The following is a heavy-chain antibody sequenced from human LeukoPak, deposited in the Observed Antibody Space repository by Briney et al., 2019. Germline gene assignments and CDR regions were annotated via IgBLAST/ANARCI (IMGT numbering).Heavy chain of an antibody. J-gene: IGHJ4*02. V-gene: IGHV7-4-1*02. CDR3: AKRGYSYGYSFDY. CDR1: GYTFTSYA. Sequence: ASVKVSCKASGYTFTSYAMNWVRQAPGQGLEWMGWINTNTGNPTCAQGFTGRFVFSLDTSVSTAYLQISSLKAEDTAVYYCAKRGYSYGYSFDYWGQGTLVTVSS. D-gene: IGHD5-18*01. CDR2: INTNTGNP.